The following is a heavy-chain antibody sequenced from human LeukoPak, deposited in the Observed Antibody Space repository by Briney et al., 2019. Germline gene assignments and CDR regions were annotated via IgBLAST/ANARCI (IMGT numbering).Heavy chain of an antibody. Sequence: GGSLRLSCAASGFTFSSYAMSWVRQAPGKGLEWVSATSGSGGSTYYADSVKGRFTISRDNSKNTLYLQMNSLRAEDTAVYYCAKDPRILRYFDWSWGYYFDYWGQGTLVTVSS. CDR2: TSGSGGST. D-gene: IGHD3-9*01. V-gene: IGHV3-23*01. CDR1: GFTFSSYA. J-gene: IGHJ4*02. CDR3: AKDPRILRYFDWSWGYYFDY.